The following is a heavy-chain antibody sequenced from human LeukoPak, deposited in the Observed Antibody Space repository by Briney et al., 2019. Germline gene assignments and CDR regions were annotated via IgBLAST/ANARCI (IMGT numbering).Heavy chain of an antibody. CDR2: ISSSGSTI. V-gene: IGHV3-48*03. CDR1: GFTFSSYE. CDR3: AREGSGWLVSIYYYYGMDV. D-gene: IGHD6-19*01. J-gene: IGHJ6*02. Sequence: PGGSLRLSCAASGFTFSSYEMNWVRQAPGKGLEWVSYISSSGSTIYYADPVKGRFTISRDNAKNSLYLQMNSLRAEDTAVYYCAREGSGWLVSIYYYYGMDVWGQGTTVTVSS.